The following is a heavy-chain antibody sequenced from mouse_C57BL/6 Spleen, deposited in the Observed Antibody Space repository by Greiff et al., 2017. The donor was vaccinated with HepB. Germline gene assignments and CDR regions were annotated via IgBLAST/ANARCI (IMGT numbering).Heavy chain of an antibody. V-gene: IGHV3-6*01. J-gene: IGHJ3*01. Sequence: EVQLVESGPGLVKPSQSLSLTCSVTGYSITSGYYWNWIRQFPGNKLEWMGYISYDGSNNYNPSLKNRISITRDTSKNQFFLKLNSVTTEDTATYYCARGGYGYDDAWFAYWGQGTLVTVSA. CDR3: ARGGYGYDDAWFAY. D-gene: IGHD2-2*01. CDR1: GYSITSGYY. CDR2: ISYDGSN.